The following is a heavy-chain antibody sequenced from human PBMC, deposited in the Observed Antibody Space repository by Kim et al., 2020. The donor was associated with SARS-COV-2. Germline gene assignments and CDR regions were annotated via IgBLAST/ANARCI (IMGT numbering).Heavy chain of an antibody. D-gene: IGHD2-2*01. Sequence: ASVKVSCKASGYTFSDYAIHWARQAPGQRLEWMGWINAGNGIAKYSQKFQDRVTITRETSANTAYMEVSSLRSEDTAVYYCARVYCSSTSCQYYFDYWGQGTQGPVSS. J-gene: IGHJ4*02. CDR3: ARVYCSSTSCQYYFDY. CDR1: GYTFSDYA. V-gene: IGHV1-3*01. CDR2: INAGNGIA.